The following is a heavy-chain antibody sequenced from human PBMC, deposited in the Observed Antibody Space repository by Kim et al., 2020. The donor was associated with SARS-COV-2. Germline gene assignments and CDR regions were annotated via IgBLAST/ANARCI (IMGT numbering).Heavy chain of an antibody. CDR1: GFTFSSYG. CDR2: IWYDGSNK. D-gene: IGHD2-2*02. V-gene: IGHV3-33*01. J-gene: IGHJ3*02. CDR3: ARDMGYCSSTSCYKSYAFDI. Sequence: GGSLRLSCAASGFTFSSYGMHWVRQAPGKGLEWVAVIWYDGSNKYYADSVKGRFTISRDNSKNTLYLQMNSLRAEDTAVYYCARDMGYCSSTSCYKSYAFDIWGQGTMVTVSS.